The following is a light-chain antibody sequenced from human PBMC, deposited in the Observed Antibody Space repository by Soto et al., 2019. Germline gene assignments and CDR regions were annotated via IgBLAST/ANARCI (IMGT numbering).Light chain of an antibody. J-gene: IGKJ1*01. V-gene: IGKV3-15*01. CDR3: QLDNSSPPWT. CDR2: GAS. CDR1: QSVSSN. Sequence: EIVMTQSPATLSVSPGERATLSCRASQSVSSNLAWYQQKPGQAPRLLIYGASTRATGIPDRFSGSGSGTEFTLTIGSLHSEDFAVYYCQLDNSSPPWTFGQGTKVEIK.